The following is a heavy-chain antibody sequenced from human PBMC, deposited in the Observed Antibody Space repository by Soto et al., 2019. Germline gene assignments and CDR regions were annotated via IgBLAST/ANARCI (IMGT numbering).Heavy chain of an antibody. CDR2: GSHDGRNT. CDR3: AKGGRQWLVTSDFNY. D-gene: IGHD6-19*01. V-gene: IGHV3-30*18. CDR1: GFTFSDYA. Sequence: VQLVESGGGVVQPGRSLRLSCAASGFTFSDYAMHWVRQAPGKGLEWVAVGSHDGRNTHYADSVKGRFTISRDSSKNTVSLAMTSLRAEDTAVYYCAKGGRQWLVTSDFNYWGQGALVTVSS. J-gene: IGHJ4*02.